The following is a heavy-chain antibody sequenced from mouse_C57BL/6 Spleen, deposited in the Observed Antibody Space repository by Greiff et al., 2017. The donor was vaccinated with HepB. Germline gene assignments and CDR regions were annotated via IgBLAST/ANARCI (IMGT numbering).Heavy chain of an antibody. CDR1: GYAFSSYW. J-gene: IGHJ4*01. D-gene: IGHD2-4*01. Sequence: VQLQQSGAELVKPGASVKISCKASGYAFSSYWMNWVKQRPGKGLEWIGQIYPGDGDTNYNGKFKGKATLTADKSSSTAYMQLSSLTSEDSAVYCCASFIYYDYDYAMDYWGQGTSVTVSS. V-gene: IGHV1-80*01. CDR3: ASFIYYDYDYAMDY. CDR2: IYPGDGDT.